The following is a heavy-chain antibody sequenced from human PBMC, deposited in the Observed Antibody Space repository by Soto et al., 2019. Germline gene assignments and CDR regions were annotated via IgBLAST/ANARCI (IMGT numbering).Heavy chain of an antibody. CDR2: IIPIFGTA. J-gene: IGHJ4*02. D-gene: IGHD6-19*01. CDR1: RGTFSSYA. CDR3: ARVADDNIAVAAAGFDY. Sequence: GASVKVSCKASRGTFSSYAISWVRQAPGQGLEWMGGIIPIFGTANYAQKFQGRVTITADESTSTAYMELSSLRSEDTAVYYCARVADDNIAVAAAGFDYWGQGTLVTVSS. V-gene: IGHV1-69*13.